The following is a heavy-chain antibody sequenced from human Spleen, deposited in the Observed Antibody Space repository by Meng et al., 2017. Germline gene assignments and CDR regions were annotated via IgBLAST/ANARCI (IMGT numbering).Heavy chain of an antibody. J-gene: IGHJ2*01. Sequence: QVRLGQVGAEVKKPVSSVKVSCKASGGTFSSYAISWVRQAPGQGLEWMGGIIPIFGTANYAQKFQGRVTITTDESTSTAYMELSSLRPEDTAVYYCARVGTHYGPYNWYFDLWGRGTLVTVSS. CDR2: IIPIFGTA. CDR1: GGTFSSYA. D-gene: IGHD3-16*01. V-gene: IGHV1-69*05. CDR3: ARVGTHYGPYNWYFDL.